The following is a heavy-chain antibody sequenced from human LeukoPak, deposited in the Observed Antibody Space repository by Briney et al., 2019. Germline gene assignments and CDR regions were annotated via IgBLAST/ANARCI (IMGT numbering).Heavy chain of an antibody. CDR2: ISVSGNT. CDR1: GFTLSSYA. J-gene: IGHJ4*02. Sequence: PGGSLRLSCAASGFTLSSYARSWVRQGPGEGLEWVSPISVSGNTYHADSVKGRVTISRDSSKNTLSLQTNSLRAGDAAVYYSAKAPVTTCSGAYCYPFDYWSQGTLVTVSS. D-gene: IGHD2-15*01. CDR3: AKAPVTTCSGAYCYPFDY. V-gene: IGHV3-23*01.